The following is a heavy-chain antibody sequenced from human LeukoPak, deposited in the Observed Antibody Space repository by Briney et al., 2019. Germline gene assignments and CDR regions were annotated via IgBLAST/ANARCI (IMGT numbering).Heavy chain of an antibody. J-gene: IGHJ6*02. CDR2: FDPEDDET. CDR1: GYTLTELS. V-gene: IGHV1-24*01. Sequence: ASVKVSCKVSGYTLTELSMHWVRQAPGKGLEWMGGFDPEDDETIYAQKFQGRVTMTEDTSTDTAYMELSSLRSEDTAVYYCATDPYSGSYYGNYGMDVWGQGTTVTVSS. CDR3: ATDPYSGSYYGNYGMDV. D-gene: IGHD1-26*01.